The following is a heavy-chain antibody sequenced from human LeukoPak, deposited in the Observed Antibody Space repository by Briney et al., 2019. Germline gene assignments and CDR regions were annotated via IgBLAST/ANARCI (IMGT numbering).Heavy chain of an antibody. CDR3: VKDGGGGSRTFAFDI. J-gene: IGHJ3*02. V-gene: IGHV3-64D*06. D-gene: IGHD2-15*01. CDR2: ISSNGGST. Sequence: GGSLRLSCSASGFTFSSYAMHWVRQAPGKGLEYVSAISSNGGSTYYADSVKGRFTISRDNSKNTQYLQMSSLRAEDTAVYYCVKDGGGGSRTFAFDIWGQGTMVTVSS. CDR1: GFTFSSYA.